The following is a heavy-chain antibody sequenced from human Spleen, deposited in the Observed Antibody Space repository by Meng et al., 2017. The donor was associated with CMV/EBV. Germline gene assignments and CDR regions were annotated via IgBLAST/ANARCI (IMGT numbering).Heavy chain of an antibody. CDR2: SSNSGNT. D-gene: IGHD3-10*01. V-gene: IGHV4-61*08. J-gene: IGHJ6*02. CDR1: GDSINTGDYY. Sequence: GSLRLSCTVSGDSINTGDYYWNWIRQPPGKGLEWIGYSSNSGNTYYNPSLKSRVTISVDTSKNQFSLKLSSVTAADTAVYYCARVPMVRGVIMDYYYYYGMDVWGQGTTVTVSS. CDR3: ARVPMVRGVIMDYYYYYGMDV.